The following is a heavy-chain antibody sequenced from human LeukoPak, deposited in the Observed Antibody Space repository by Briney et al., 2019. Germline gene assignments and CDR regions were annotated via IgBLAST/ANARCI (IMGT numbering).Heavy chain of an antibody. CDR2: IYYSGST. Sequence: PSETLSLTCTVSGGSISSGGYYWSWVRQHPGTGLEWIGYIYYSGSTYHNPSLRSRVTISVDASKNHFSLKLSSVTVADTAVYFCARDPRWLTPDCTSTSCYENYFAPWGQGTLVTVSS. J-gene: IGHJ5*02. CDR1: GGSISSGGYY. CDR3: ARDPRWLTPDCTSTSCYENYFAP. D-gene: IGHD2-2*01. V-gene: IGHV4-31*03.